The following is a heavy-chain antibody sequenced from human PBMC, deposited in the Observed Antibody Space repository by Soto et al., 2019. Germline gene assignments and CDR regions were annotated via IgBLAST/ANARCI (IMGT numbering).Heavy chain of an antibody. CDR3: AHRIPGGNAFDI. J-gene: IGHJ3*02. CDR2: IYWDDNK. Sequence: SGPTLVNPTQTLTLTCTFSGFTLSTSGVGVGWIRQPPGKALEWLALIYWDDNKHYSPSLKSRLTITKDTSKNQVVLTVTNIDPVDTATYYCAHRIPGGNAFDIWGQGTMVTVSS. D-gene: IGHD1-20*01. V-gene: IGHV2-5*02. CDR1: GFTLSTSGVG.